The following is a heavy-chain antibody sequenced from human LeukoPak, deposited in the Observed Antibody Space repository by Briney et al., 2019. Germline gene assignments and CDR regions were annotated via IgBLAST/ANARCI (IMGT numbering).Heavy chain of an antibody. Sequence: RPGGSLRLSCTVSGFTFGDYAMSWVRQAPGKGLEWVGFIRGKVYGGTTEHAASVKGRFTISRDDSKSIAYLQMNSLKTEDTAVYYCTRARSGYYADPSEIWGLGTMVTVSS. J-gene: IGHJ3*02. CDR3: TRARSGYYADPSEI. CDR1: GFTFGDYA. D-gene: IGHD3-22*01. V-gene: IGHV3-49*04. CDR2: IRGKVYGGTT.